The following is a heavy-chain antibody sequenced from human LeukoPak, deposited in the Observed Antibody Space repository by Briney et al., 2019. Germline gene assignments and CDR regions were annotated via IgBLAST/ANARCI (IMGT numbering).Heavy chain of an antibody. CDR1: GGSISSGDYY. CDR2: IYYSRST. D-gene: IGHD3-22*01. CDR3: ARLDSSGYYPFDY. V-gene: IGHV4-30-4*01. J-gene: IGHJ4*02. Sequence: SETLSLTCTVSGGSISSGDYYWSWIRQPPGKGLEWIGYIYYSRSTYYNPSLKSRVTISLDTSKNQFSLKLSSVTAADTAVYYCARLDSSGYYPFDYWGQGTLVTVSS.